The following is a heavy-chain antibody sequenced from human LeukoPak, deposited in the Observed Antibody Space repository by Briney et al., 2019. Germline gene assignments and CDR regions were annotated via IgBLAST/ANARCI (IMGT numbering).Heavy chain of an antibody. D-gene: IGHD2-8*01. CDR3: ARDGCTNGVCYSLY. CDR2: ISAYNGNT. J-gene: IGHJ4*02. V-gene: IGHV1-18*01. Sequence: ASVKVSCKASGYTFTSYGISWVRQAPGQGLEWMGWISAYNGNTNYAQKLQGRVTMTTDTSTSTAYMELSSLRSEDTAVYYCARDGCTNGVCYSLYWGQGTLVTVSS. CDR1: GYTFTSYG.